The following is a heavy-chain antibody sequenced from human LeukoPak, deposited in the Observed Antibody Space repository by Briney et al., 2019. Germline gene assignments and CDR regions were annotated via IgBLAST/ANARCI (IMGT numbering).Heavy chain of an antibody. CDR3: ARRSADYYYYGMDV. J-gene: IGHJ6*02. CDR1: GGSISSSSYY. CDR2: IYYSGST. Sequence: SDTLSLTCTVSGGSISSSSYYWGWIRPPPGKGLEWIGSIYYSGSTYYNPSLKSRVTISVDTSKNQFSLKLSSVTAADTAVYYCARRSADYYYYGMDVWGQGTTVTVSS. V-gene: IGHV4-39*01.